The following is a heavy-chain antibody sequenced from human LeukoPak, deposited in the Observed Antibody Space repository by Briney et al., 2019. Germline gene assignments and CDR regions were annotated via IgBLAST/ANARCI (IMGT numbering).Heavy chain of an antibody. V-gene: IGHV3-21*01. CDR3: ARDHEGASDPDY. J-gene: IGHJ4*02. Sequence: PGGSLRLSCAASGITFSSYSMNWVRQAPGKGLEWVSSISSSSSYIYYADSVKGRFTISRDNAKNSLYLQMNSLRAEDTAVYYCARDHEGASDPDYWGQGTLVTVSS. CDR1: GITFSSYS. D-gene: IGHD1-26*01. CDR2: ISSSSSYI.